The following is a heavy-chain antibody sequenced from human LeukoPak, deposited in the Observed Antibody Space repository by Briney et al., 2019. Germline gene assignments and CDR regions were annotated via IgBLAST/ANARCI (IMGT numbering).Heavy chain of an antibody. J-gene: IGHJ5*02. CDR1: GFTFSSCG. V-gene: IGHV3-33*01. D-gene: IGHD4/OR15-4a*01. Sequence: PGRSLRLSCAASGFTFSSCGMHWVRQAPGKGLEWVAVIWYDGSNKYYADSVKGRFTISRDNSKNTLYLQMNSLRAEDTAVYYCARENVANPLAGFDPWGQGTLVTVSS. CDR2: IWYDGSNK. CDR3: ARENVANPLAGFDP.